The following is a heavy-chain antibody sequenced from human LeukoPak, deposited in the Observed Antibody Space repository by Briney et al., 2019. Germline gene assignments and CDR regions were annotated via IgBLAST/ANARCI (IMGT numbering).Heavy chain of an antibody. V-gene: IGHV1-18*01. CDR3: AREPYYDILTGQRGAFDI. J-gene: IGHJ3*02. CDR1: GYTFTNYG. Sequence: ASVKVSCKASGYTFTNYGVSWVRQAPGQGLEWMGWISGYNGYTNYAQKFQFRVTMTTDTSTSTAYMELRSLTSDDTAVYYCAREPYYDILTGQRGAFDIWGQGTMVTVSS. CDR2: ISGYNGYT. D-gene: IGHD3-9*01.